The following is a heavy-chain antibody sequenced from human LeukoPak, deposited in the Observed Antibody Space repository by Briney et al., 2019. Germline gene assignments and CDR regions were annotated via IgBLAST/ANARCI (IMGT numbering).Heavy chain of an antibody. CDR1: GYTFTTYY. V-gene: IGHV1-46*01. Sequence: ASVKVSCKAAGYTFTTYYMHWVRQAPGQGPEWMGTINPSGGSTSYAQKFQGRVTMTRDTSTSTVYMELSSLRSEDTAVYYCARGGRGEGTGATRVAFDIWGQGTMVTVPS. CDR3: ARGGRGEGTGATRVAFDI. J-gene: IGHJ3*02. D-gene: IGHD1-1*01. CDR2: INPSGGST.